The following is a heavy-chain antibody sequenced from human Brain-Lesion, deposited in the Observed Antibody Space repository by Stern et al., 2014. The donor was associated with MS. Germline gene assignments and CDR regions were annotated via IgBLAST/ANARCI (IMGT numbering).Heavy chain of an antibody. V-gene: IGHV1-2*02. CDR1: GYIFTGYY. CDR3: ARDQRGITIFGVVTDYYYLGMDV. J-gene: IGHJ6*02. D-gene: IGHD3-3*01. CDR2: INTNTGGT. Sequence: VQLVESGAEVKKPGASVKVSCKTSGYIFTGYYIHWVRQAPGQGLEWMAWINTNTGGTKYAQQFQGRVAMSRDTSISTAYVELSSLTSDDTAVYYCARDQRGITIFGVVTDYYYLGMDVWGQGTTVTVSS.